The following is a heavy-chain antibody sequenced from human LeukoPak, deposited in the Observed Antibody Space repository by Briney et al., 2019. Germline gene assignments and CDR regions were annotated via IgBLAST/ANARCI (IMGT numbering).Heavy chain of an antibody. CDR3: AGREQSTGWSFDY. CDR1: GDSFTRYY. Sequence: PSETLSLTCVVSGDSFTRYYWSWIRQSAGRGLEWIGQIYASGSTIYNPSLASRVTLSIDTSQRQFSLKVRSVTAADTAVYYCAGREQSTGWSFDYWGRGTLVTVSS. V-gene: IGHV4-4*07. CDR2: IYASGST. D-gene: IGHD6-19*01. J-gene: IGHJ4*02.